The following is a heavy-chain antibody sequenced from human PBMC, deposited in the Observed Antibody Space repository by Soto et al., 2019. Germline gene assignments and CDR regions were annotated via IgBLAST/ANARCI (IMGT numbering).Heavy chain of an antibody. V-gene: IGHV1-18*04. Sequence: ASVKVSCKASGYTFTSYGISWVRQAPGQGVEWMGWISAYNGNTNYAQKLQGRVTMTTDTSTSTAYMELRSLRSDDTAVYYCARDAMRGSSSLASFDYWGQGTLVTVSS. CDR1: GYTFTSYG. J-gene: IGHJ4*02. CDR2: ISAYNGNT. D-gene: IGHD6-6*01. CDR3: ARDAMRGSSSLASFDY.